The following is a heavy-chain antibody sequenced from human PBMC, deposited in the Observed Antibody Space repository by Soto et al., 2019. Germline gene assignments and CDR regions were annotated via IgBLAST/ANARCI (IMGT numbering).Heavy chain of an antibody. Sequence: GESLKISCQSSGYTFSNFWIGWVRQLPGKGLEWMGISYPGDHETRSSPSFHGKVTISADRSINTAYLQWNSLEASDTAFYFCARSPRSSPYFDYWGQGALVTVSS. CDR3: ARSPRSSPYFDY. J-gene: IGHJ4*02. CDR1: GYTFSNFW. D-gene: IGHD6-13*01. V-gene: IGHV5-51*01. CDR2: SYPGDHET.